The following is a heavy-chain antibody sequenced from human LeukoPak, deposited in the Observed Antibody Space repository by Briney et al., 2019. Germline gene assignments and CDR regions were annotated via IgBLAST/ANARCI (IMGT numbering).Heavy chain of an antibody. CDR1: GFTFSSYS. CDR2: ISSSSSYI. Sequence: GGSLRLSCAASGFTFSSYSMNWVRQAPGKGLEWVSSISSSSSYIYYADSVKGRFTISRDNAKNSLYLQMNSPRAEDTAVYYCARNLGYYYDGIDYWGQGTLVTVSS. J-gene: IGHJ4*02. CDR3: ARNLGYYYDGIDY. D-gene: IGHD3-22*01. V-gene: IGHV3-21*01.